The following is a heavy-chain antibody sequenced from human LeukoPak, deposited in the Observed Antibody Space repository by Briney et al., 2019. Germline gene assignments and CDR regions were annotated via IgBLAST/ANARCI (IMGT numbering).Heavy chain of an antibody. J-gene: IGHJ5*02. CDR2: IKEDGSEK. CDR3: ARGGSWFAP. D-gene: IGHD3-10*01. CDR1: GFTFSVYW. Sequence: PGGSLRLSRVASGFTFSVYWMSWVRQAPGKGLEWVANIKEDGSEKYYVDSVKGRFTVSRDNAKNSLYLQMSSLRAEDTAVYYCARGGSWFAPWGQGTLVTVSS. V-gene: IGHV3-7*01.